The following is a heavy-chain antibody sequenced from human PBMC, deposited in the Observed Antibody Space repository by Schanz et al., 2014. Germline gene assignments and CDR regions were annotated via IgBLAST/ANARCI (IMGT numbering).Heavy chain of an antibody. CDR3: AKGLYYDNTGGGFDY. J-gene: IGHJ4*02. Sequence: EVRLVESGGGLVQPGGSLRLSCEASGFDFNSYSMNWVRQAPGKGLEWVSGISGSGGSTYYADSVKGRFTISRDNSKTTLSLQMNSLRAEDTAVYYCAKGLYYDNTGGGFDYWGQGTLVTVSS. V-gene: IGHV3-23*04. CDR1: GFDFNSYS. CDR2: ISGSGGST. D-gene: IGHD3-16*01.